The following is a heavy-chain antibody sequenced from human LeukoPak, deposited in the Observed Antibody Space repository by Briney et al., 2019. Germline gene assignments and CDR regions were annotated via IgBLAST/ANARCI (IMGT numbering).Heavy chain of an antibody. CDR1: GGSFSGYY. V-gene: IGHV4-34*01. Sequence: KPSETLSLTCAVYGGSFSGYYWSWIRQPPGKGLEWIGEINHSGSTNYNPSLKSRVTISVDTSKNQFSLKLSSVTAADTAVYYCARGPSDDILTGPIDYWGQGTLVTVSS. J-gene: IGHJ4*02. CDR3: ARGPSDDILTGPIDY. CDR2: INHSGST. D-gene: IGHD3-9*01.